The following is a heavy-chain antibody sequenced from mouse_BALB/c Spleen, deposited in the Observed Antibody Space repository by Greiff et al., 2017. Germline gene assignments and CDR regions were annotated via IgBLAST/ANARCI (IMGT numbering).Heavy chain of an antibody. V-gene: IGHV1-26*01. CDR1: GFTFTDFY. J-gene: IGHJ4*01. CDR2: INPNNGGT. Sequence: EVQLLQSGPELVQPGASVKLSCTASGFTFTDFYMKWVEQSHGKSLEWIGEINPNNGGTSYNQKFKGKATLTVDKSSSTAYMQRNSLTSGDSAVYYCTRRERAMDYWGEGTSVPVSS. CDR3: TRRERAMDY.